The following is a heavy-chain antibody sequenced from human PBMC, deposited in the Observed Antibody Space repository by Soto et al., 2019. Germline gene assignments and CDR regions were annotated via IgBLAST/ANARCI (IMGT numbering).Heavy chain of an antibody. CDR3: AGGLGITGTTYYYYYRAV. D-gene: IGHD1-7*01. Sequence: EVQLVESGGGLVKPGGSLRLSCAASGFTFSSYSMNWVRQAPGKGLEWVSSISSSNGYIYYADSVKGRFTISRDNAKNSLYLQMNSLRADDTAVYYCAGGLGITGTTYYYYYRAVWGKGTTVTVSS. J-gene: IGHJ6*03. V-gene: IGHV3-21*01. CDR1: GFTFSSYS. CDR2: ISSSNGYI.